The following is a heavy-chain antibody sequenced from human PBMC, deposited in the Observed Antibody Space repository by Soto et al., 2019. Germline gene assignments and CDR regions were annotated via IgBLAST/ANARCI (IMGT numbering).Heavy chain of an antibody. CDR2: INPDNGNT. Sequence: ASVKVSCKASGYTFTRYTMNWVRQAPGQRLEWMGWINPDNGNTKSSQKFQDRVTMTRDTSISTAYMELSRLRSDDTAVYYCASRDRIGYFDWLTRVHLDYWGQGTLVTVSS. CDR3: ASRDRIGYFDWLTRVHLDY. D-gene: IGHD3-9*01. V-gene: IGHV1-3*01. J-gene: IGHJ4*02. CDR1: GYTFTRYT.